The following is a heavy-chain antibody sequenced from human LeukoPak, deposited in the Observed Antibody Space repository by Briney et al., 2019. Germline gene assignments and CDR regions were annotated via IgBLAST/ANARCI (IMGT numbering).Heavy chain of an antibody. Sequence: GGSLRLSCAASGFTFSSHGMNWVRQAPGKGLEWVSGISPSGGITYYTDSVKGRFTISRDNSKDTQSLQMNSLRAEDTAVYYCAKDDDWGRYKHWGQGTLVTVSS. D-gene: IGHD3-16*01. CDR3: AKDDDWGRYKH. V-gene: IGHV3-23*01. CDR2: ISPSGGIT. J-gene: IGHJ1*01. CDR1: GFTFSSHG.